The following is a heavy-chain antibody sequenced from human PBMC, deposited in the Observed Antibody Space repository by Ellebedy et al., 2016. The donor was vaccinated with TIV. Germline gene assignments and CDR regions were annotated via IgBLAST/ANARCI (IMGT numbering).Heavy chain of an antibody. J-gene: IGHJ5*02. CDR1: GGTFSTYP. V-gene: IGHV1-69*02. D-gene: IGHD1-1*01. Sequence: ASVKVSCKASGGTFSTYPISWVRQAPGQGLEWMGRIIPVLGIPIYAQKFQGRVTITADKSTTTAYMDLSSLNSEVTAVYYCAAGNDGGWFDPWGQGTLVTVSS. CDR3: AAGNDGGWFDP. CDR2: IIPVLGIP.